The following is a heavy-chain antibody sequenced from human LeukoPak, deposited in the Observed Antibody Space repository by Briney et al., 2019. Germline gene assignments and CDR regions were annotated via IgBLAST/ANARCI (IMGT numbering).Heavy chain of an antibody. Sequence: PSETLSLTCTVSGGSISSSSYYWGWIRQPPGKGLEWVSSISSSSSYIYYADSVKGRFTISRDNAKNSLYLQMNSLRAEDTAVYYCARDLDGYNSPFDYWGQGTLVTVSS. J-gene: IGHJ4*02. CDR2: ISSSSSYI. D-gene: IGHD5-24*01. V-gene: IGHV3-21*01. CDR3: ARDLDGYNSPFDY. CDR1: GGSISSSS.